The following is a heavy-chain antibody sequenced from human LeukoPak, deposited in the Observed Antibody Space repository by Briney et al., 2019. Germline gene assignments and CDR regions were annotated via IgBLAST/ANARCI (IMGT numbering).Heavy chain of an antibody. CDR1: GFTFSDYY. Sequence: GGSLRLSCAASGFTFSDYYMSWIRQAPGKGLEWVSYISSSSSYTNYVDSVKGRFTISRDNAKNSLYLQMNSLRAEDTAVYYCARDWATRIYYYGMDVWGQGTTVTVSS. V-gene: IGHV3-11*06. CDR2: ISSSSSYT. CDR3: ARDWATRIYYYGMDV. D-gene: IGHD1-26*01. J-gene: IGHJ6*02.